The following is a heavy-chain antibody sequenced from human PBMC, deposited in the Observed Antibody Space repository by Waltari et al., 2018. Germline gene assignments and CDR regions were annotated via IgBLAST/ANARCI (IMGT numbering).Heavy chain of an antibody. V-gene: IGHV5-51*03. D-gene: IGHD6-19*01. J-gene: IGHJ4*02. CDR1: GYSFTSYW. Sequence: EVQLVQSGAEVKKQGESLKISRKGSGYSFTSYWIGWVRPMPGKGLEWMGGRGFICTGDSDTRYSPTCQAKVTISAYKDISTAYLQWSSLNASDAAMYYCARRGYSSCWYDPSFFDYWGQGTLVTVSS. CDR2: ICTGDSDT. CDR3: ARRGYSSCWYDPSFFDY.